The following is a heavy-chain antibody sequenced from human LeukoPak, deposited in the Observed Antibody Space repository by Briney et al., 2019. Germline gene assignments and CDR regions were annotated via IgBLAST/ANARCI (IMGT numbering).Heavy chain of an antibody. CDR2: INHSGST. V-gene: IGHV4-34*01. CDR1: GGSFSGYY. J-gene: IGHJ4*02. D-gene: IGHD2-15*01. Sequence: SETLSLTCAVYGGSFSGYYWSWIRQPPGKGLEWIGEINHSGSTNYNPSLKSRVTISVDTSKNQFSLKLSSVIAADTAVYYCARGGYCSGGSCLKFDYWGQGTLVTVSS. CDR3: ARGGYCSGGSCLKFDY.